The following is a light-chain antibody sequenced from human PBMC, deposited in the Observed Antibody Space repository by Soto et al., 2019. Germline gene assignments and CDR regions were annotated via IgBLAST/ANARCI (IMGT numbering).Light chain of an antibody. CDR2: EVS. CDR1: SSDLAIYNY. CDR3: SSHAGSNNYV. Sequence: QSVLTQPASVSGSPGQSITISCTGTSSDLAIYNYVSWYQQHPGKAPKLMIYEVSKRPSGVPDRFSGSKSGNTASLTVSGPQAEDEADYYCSSHAGSNNYVFGTGTKLTVL. J-gene: IGLJ1*01. V-gene: IGLV2-8*01.